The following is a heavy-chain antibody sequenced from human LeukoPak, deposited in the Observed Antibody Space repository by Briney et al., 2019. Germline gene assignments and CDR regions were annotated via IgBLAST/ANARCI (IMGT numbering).Heavy chain of an antibody. CDR3: ARQVGAHYDY. D-gene: IGHD1-26*01. V-gene: IGHV3-7*01. Sequence: GGTLRLSSELSLFTLCSLWTSVVSDAPGEGLEWVGNINQEGSERNHGDSVNGRFTISRDNAENSLYLQMNSLGAEDTAVYYCARQVGAHYDYWGQGTLVSVSS. CDR2: INQEGSER. J-gene: IGHJ4*02. CDR1: LFTLCSLW.